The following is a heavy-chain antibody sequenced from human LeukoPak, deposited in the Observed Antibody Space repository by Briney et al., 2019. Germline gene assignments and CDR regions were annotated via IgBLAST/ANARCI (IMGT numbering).Heavy chain of an antibody. CDR1: GFTFSSYG. CDR3: AKEGPGNWNDFHAFDI. D-gene: IGHD1-1*01. Sequence: PGGSLRLSCAASGFTFSSYGMHWVRQAPGKGLEWVAFIRYDGSNKYYADSVKGRFTISRDNSKNTLYLQMNSLRAEDTAVYYCAKEGPGNWNDFHAFDIWGQGTMVTVSS. CDR2: IRYDGSNK. V-gene: IGHV3-30*02. J-gene: IGHJ3*02.